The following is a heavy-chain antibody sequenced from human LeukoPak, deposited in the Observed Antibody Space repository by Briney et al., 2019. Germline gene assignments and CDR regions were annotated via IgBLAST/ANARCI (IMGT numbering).Heavy chain of an antibody. CDR3: ARDEGSSGLGY. V-gene: IGHV3-7*01. D-gene: IGHD6-19*01. CDR2: IKQDGSEK. CDR1: GSTFSSYW. J-gene: IGHJ4*02. Sequence: GGSLRLSCAASGSTFSSYWMSWVRQAPGKGLEWVANIKQDGSEKYYVDSVKGRFTISRDNAKNSLYLQMNSLRAEDTAVYYCARDEGSSGLGYWGQGTLVTVSS.